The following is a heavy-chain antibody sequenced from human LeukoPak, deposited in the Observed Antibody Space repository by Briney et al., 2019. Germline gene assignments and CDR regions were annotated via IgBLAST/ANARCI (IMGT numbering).Heavy chain of an antibody. CDR3: ARMYCSSTSCYTDAFDI. Sequence: PGGSLRLSCVASGFTFSSYWMSWVRQAPGKGLEWVANIKQDGIEKYYVASVKGRFTISRDNAKNSVYLQMNSLRAEDTALYYCARMYCSSTSCYTDAFDIWGQGTMVTVSS. V-gene: IGHV3-7*01. CDR1: GFTFSSYW. J-gene: IGHJ3*02. CDR2: IKQDGIEK. D-gene: IGHD2-2*02.